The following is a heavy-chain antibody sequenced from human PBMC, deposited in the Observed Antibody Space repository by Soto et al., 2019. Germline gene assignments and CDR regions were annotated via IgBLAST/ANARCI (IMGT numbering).Heavy chain of an antibody. CDR3: SVVVPAAYRLRLDY. V-gene: IGHV1-69*13. CDR1: GGTFSSYA. J-gene: IGHJ4*02. CDR2: IIPIFGTA. Sequence: ASVKVSCKASGGTFSSYAISWVRQAPGQGLEWMGGIIPIFGTANYAQKFQGRVTITADESTSTAYMELSSLRSEDTAVYYCSVVVPAAYRLRLDYWGQGTLVTVSS. D-gene: IGHD2-2*01.